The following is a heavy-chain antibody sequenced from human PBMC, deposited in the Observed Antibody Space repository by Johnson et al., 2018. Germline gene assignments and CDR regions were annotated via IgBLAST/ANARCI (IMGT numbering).Heavy chain of an antibody. Sequence: QVQLVESGGGLVKPGGSLRLSCAASGFTFSDYYMTWIRQAPGKGLEWISYISGYGTTIDYADSVKGRFTISRDNAKNSLYLQMNSLRADDTAVYYCARDYPSIEGNPYNWFDPWGQGTLVIVSS. D-gene: IGHD1-14*01. CDR2: ISGYGTTI. CDR1: GFTFSDYY. J-gene: IGHJ5*02. V-gene: IGHV3-11*01. CDR3: ARDYPSIEGNPYNWFDP.